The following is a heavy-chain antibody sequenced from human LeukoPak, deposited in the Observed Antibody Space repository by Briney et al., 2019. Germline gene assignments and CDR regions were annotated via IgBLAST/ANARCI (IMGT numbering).Heavy chain of an antibody. V-gene: IGHV4-59*01. CDR2: IYYSGST. D-gene: IGHD3-16*01. CDR3: ARVLKGDDAFDI. Sequence: PSETLSLTCAVYGGSLSGYYWSWIRQPPGKGLEWIGYIYYSGSTNYNPSLKSRVTISVDTSKNQFSLKLSSVTAADTAVYYCARVLKGDDAFDIWGQGTMVTVSS. J-gene: IGHJ3*02. CDR1: GGSLSGYY.